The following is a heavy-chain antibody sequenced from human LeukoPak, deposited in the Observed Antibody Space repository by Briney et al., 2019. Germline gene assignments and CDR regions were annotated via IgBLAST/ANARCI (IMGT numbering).Heavy chain of an antibody. Sequence: GSLRLSCAVSGFTFRSYAMHWVRQAPGKGLEWVAVIWYDGSNKYYADSVKGRFTISRDNSKNTLYLQMNSLRAEDTAVYYCARSESIAVAGNPPGYWGQGTLVTVSS. CDR1: GFTFRSYA. V-gene: IGHV3-33*08. D-gene: IGHD6-19*01. CDR2: IWYDGSNK. CDR3: ARSESIAVAGNPPGY. J-gene: IGHJ4*02.